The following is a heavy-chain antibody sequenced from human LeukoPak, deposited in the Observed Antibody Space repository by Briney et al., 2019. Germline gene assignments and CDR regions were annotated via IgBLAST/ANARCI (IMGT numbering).Heavy chain of an antibody. CDR1: GYTFTSYA. CDR3: ANYHSSGWYAH. CDR2: ISYDGSNK. Sequence: SCKASGYTFTSYAMHWVRQAPGKGLEWVAVISYDGSNKYYADSVKGRFTISRDNSKNTLYLQMNSLRAEDTAVYYCANYHSSGWYAHWGQGTLVTVSS. V-gene: IGHV3-30*04. D-gene: IGHD6-19*01. J-gene: IGHJ4*02.